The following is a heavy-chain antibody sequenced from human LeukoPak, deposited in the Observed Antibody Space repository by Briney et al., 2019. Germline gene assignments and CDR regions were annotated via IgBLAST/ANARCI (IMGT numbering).Heavy chain of an antibody. D-gene: IGHD6-19*01. CDR3: ARGPFSTGWYVD. CDR2: ISGSGSTI. CDR1: GFTFSNYE. V-gene: IGHV3-48*03. Sequence: GGSLRLSCAASGFTFSNYEMNWVRQAPGKGLYWVSYISGSGSTIYYADSVKGRFTISRDNAKNSLFLQMDSLRVEDTAIYFCARGPFSTGWYVDWGRGTLVTVSS. J-gene: IGHJ4*02.